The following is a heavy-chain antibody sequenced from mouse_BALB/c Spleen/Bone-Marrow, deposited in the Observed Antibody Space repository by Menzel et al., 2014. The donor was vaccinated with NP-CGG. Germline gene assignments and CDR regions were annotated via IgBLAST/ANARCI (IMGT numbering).Heavy chain of an antibody. D-gene: IGHD4-1*01. CDR3: ASNWD. Sequence: LVESGAELARPGASVKLSCKASGYTFTDYYINWVKQRTGQGLEWIGEIYPGSGKTYHNEKFKGKATLTADKSSSTAYMQLSSLTSEDSAVYFCASNWDWGQGTLVTVSA. J-gene: IGHJ3*01. V-gene: IGHV1-77*01. CDR1: GYTFTDYY. CDR2: IYPGSGKT.